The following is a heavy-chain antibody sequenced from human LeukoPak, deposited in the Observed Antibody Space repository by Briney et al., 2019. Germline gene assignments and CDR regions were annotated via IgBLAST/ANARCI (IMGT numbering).Heavy chain of an antibody. Sequence: ASVKVSCKASGYTFTSYGISWVRQAPGQGLEWRGWISAYNGNTNYAQKLQGRVTMTTDTSTSTAYMELRSLRSDDTAVYYCARDYPVPYCGGDCPLAFDSWGQGTLVTVSS. D-gene: IGHD2-21*01. CDR2: ISAYNGNT. V-gene: IGHV1-18*01. J-gene: IGHJ4*02. CDR3: ARDYPVPYCGGDCPLAFDS. CDR1: GYTFTSYG.